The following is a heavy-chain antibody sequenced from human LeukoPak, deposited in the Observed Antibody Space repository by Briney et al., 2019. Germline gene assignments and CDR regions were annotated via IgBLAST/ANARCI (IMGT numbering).Heavy chain of an antibody. CDR2: ISGSGGST. Sequence: QAGGSLRLSCAASGFTFSSYAISWVRQAPGKGLEWVSAISGSGGSTYYADSVKGRFTISRDNAKNSLYLQMNSLRAEDTAVYYCARTGIAVAGTNWYFDLWGRGTLVTVSS. CDR1: GFTFSSYA. J-gene: IGHJ2*01. D-gene: IGHD6-19*01. CDR3: ARTGIAVAGTNWYFDL. V-gene: IGHV3-23*01.